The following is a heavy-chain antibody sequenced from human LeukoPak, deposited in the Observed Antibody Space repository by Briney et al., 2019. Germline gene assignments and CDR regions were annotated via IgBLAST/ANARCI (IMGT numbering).Heavy chain of an antibody. V-gene: IGHV3-74*01. CDR1: GFTFSSSW. CDR2: INGDGSST. CDR3: ARDPMTYLDY. D-gene: IGHD2-21*02. J-gene: IGHJ4*02. Sequence: GGSLRLSCAASGFTFSSSWMHWVRQCPEKGLVWVARINGDGSSTSFADSVKGRFTISRDNSKNTLYLQMNSLRAEDTAVYYCARDPMTYLDYWGQGTLVTVSS.